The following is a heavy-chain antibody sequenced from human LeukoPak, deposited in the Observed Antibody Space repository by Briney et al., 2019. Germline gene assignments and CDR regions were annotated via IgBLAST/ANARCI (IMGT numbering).Heavy chain of an antibody. CDR3: AKDAYGGATFFYYMDV. D-gene: IGHD2/OR15-2a*01. CDR1: GFTFDDYA. Sequence: GRSLRLSCAGSGFTFDDYAMHWVRQTPGQGLEWVSGISWNSGNIAYADFVGGRFTISRDNAKNSLSLQMNSLSDEDTAVYYCAKDAYGGATFFYYMDVWGKGTTVTVSS. CDR2: ISWNSGNI. V-gene: IGHV3-9*01. J-gene: IGHJ6*03.